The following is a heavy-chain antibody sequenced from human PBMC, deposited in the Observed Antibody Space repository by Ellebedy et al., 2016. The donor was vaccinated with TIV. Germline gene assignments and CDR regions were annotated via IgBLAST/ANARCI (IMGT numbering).Heavy chain of an antibody. V-gene: IGHV6-1*01. CDR2: TYYRSKWYN. CDR1: GDSVSSNAVA. J-gene: IGHJ3*02. CDR3: VRGSRGAFDI. Sequence: SQTLSLTCAISGDSVSSNAVAWHWIRQSPSRGLEWLGRTYYRSKWYNEYAVSVKSRITINPVTSKNQFPLQLNSLTPEDQALYYCVRGSRGAFDIWGQGTMVTVSS.